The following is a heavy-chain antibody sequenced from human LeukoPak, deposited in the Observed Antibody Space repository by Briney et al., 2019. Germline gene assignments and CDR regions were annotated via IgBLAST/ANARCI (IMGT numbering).Heavy chain of an antibody. J-gene: IGHJ4*02. CDR2: ISGSGGST. CDR1: GFTFSSYA. CDR3: AKNPKRGSYFFDY. V-gene: IGHV3-23*01. D-gene: IGHD1-26*01. Sequence: PGGSLRLSCAASGFTFSSYAMGWVRQASGKGLEWVSAISGSGGSTYYADSVKGRFTISRDNSKNTLYLQMNSLRAEDTAVYYCAKNPKRGSYFFDYWGQGTLVTVSS.